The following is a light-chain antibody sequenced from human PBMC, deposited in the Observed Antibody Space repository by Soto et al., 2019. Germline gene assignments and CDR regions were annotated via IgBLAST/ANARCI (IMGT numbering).Light chain of an antibody. J-gene: IGLJ3*02. CDR3: ISYTSRNALV. CDR2: EVT. CDR1: SSDVGSYNR. Sequence: QSALTKPPSVSGSPGQSVTISCIGTSSDVGSYNRVSWYQQSPGTAPKLIIYEVTNRPSGVADRFSGSKSGNTASLTISGLQAEDEADYYCISYTSRNALVFGGGTKVTVL. V-gene: IGLV2-18*02.